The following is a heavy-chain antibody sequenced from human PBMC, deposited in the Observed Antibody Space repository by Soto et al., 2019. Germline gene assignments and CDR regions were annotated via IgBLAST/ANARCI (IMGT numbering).Heavy chain of an antibody. CDR2: INAGNGNT. CDR3: ASLYCSGGSCYSVYNWFDP. V-gene: IGHV1-3*01. J-gene: IGHJ5*02. D-gene: IGHD2-15*01. Sequence: SXKVSCKAAGYTXSSYARDWVRQAPGQSLEWIGWINAGNGNTKYSQKFQGRVTITRDTSAITAYMELSSLRSEDTAVYYCASLYCSGGSCYSVYNWFDPWGQGTLGTVSS. CDR1: GYTXSSYA.